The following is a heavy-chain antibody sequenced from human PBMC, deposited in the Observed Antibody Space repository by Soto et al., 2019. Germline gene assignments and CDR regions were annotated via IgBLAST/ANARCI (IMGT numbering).Heavy chain of an antibody. CDR2: IIPILGIA. D-gene: IGHD6-19*01. CDR3: AVLAVASTMTGYYFYY. CDR1: GGTFSSYT. J-gene: IGHJ4*02. Sequence: QVQLVQSGAEVKKPGSSVKVSCKASGGTFSSYTISWVRQAPGQGREWMGRIIPILGIANYAQTFQGRVTITAHKSTNTDYMELISMRSDDTAVYCCAVLAVASTMTGYYFYYWGQGTLVTGSP. V-gene: IGHV1-69*02.